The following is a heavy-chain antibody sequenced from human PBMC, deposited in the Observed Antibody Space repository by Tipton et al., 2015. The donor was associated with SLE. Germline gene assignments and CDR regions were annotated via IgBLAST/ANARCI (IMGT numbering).Heavy chain of an antibody. CDR2: ITSSDTI. Sequence: SLRLSCVASGFTFTPYTMHWFRRAPGKGLEWVSYITSSDTIYYTDSVKGRFTISRDNAKSSLFLQLNSLRPEDTAVYYCARDASYLRFDYWGQGTLVTVSS. CDR1: GFTFTPYT. D-gene: IGHD3-3*01. J-gene: IGHJ4*02. CDR3: ARDASYLRFDY. V-gene: IGHV3-48*01.